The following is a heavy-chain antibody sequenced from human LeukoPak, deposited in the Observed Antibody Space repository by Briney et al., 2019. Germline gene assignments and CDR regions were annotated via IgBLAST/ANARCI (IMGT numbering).Heavy chain of an antibody. CDR1: GYTFTSYG. CDR3: ARVYPYMGGYIGLNPDY. J-gene: IGHJ4*02. Sequence: ASVKVSWKASGYTFTSYGISWVRQAPGQGLEWMGIINPSGGSTSYAQKFQGRVTMTRDTSTSTVYMELSSLRSEDTAVYYCARVYPYMGGYIGLNPDYWGQGTLVTVSS. D-gene: IGHD3-22*01. V-gene: IGHV1-46*01. CDR2: INPSGGST.